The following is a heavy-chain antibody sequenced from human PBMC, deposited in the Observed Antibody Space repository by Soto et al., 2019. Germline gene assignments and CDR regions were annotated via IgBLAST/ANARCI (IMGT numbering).Heavy chain of an antibody. CDR3: INSRGLSRADS. Sequence: TSETLSLTCDVSSSPGAAGQYWGWIRQPPGKGLEWLGCFHEGGPTYYRPSLKSRLAISVDLSKGQVSLSLTSVTAADTARYYCINSRGLSRADSWGRGIVVTVSS. CDR2: FHEGGPT. J-gene: IGHJ5*01. V-gene: IGHV4-38-2*01. D-gene: IGHD3-10*01. CDR1: SSPGAAGQY.